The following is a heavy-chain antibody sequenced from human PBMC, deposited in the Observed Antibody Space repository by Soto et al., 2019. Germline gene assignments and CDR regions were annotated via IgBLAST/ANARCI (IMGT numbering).Heavy chain of an antibody. J-gene: IGHJ4*02. CDR3: ARNGYCSSTSCPPPFDY. Sequence: QVQLQESGPGLVKPSQTLSLTCTVSGGSISSGGYYWSWIRQHPGKGLEWIGYIYYSGSTYYNPSLKSRVTISVDTSKNQFSLKLSSVTAADTAVYYCARNGYCSSTSCPPPFDYWGQGTLVTVSS. V-gene: IGHV4-31*03. CDR2: IYYSGST. D-gene: IGHD2-2*01. CDR1: GGSISSGGYY.